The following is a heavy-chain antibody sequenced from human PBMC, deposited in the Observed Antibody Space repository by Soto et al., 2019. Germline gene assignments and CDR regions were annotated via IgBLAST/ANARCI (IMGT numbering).Heavy chain of an antibody. CDR3: ARGRAAMVRMNWFDP. CDR2: INPSGGST. CDR1: GYTFTSYY. V-gene: IGHV1-46*01. J-gene: IGHJ5*02. D-gene: IGHD5-18*01. Sequence: QVQLVQSGAEVKKTGASVKVSCKASGYTFTSYYMHWVRQAPGQGLEWMGIINPSGGSTSYAQKFQGRVTMTRDTSTSTVYMELSSLRSEDTAVHYCARGRAAMVRMNWFDPWGQGTLVTVSS.